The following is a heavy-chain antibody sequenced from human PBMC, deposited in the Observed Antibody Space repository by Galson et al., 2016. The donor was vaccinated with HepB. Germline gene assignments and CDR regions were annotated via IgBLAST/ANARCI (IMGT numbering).Heavy chain of an antibody. D-gene: IGHD4/OR15-4a*01. CDR3: ATATDYAFDN. CDR2: IWYDGINK. V-gene: IGHV3-33*03. Sequence: SLRLSCAASGFTFSSYGMHWVRQAPGKGLEWMAVIWYDGINKYYGDSVQGRFTISRDNSKNTFSLQMNSLRVEDTALYYCATATDYAFDNWGQGTLVTVSS. CDR1: GFTFSSYG. J-gene: IGHJ4*02.